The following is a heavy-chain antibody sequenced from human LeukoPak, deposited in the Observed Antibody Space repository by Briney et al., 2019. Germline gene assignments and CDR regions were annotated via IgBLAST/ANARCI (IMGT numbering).Heavy chain of an antibody. J-gene: IGHJ4*02. CDR1: GFTFSSYA. V-gene: IGHV3-23*01. CDR2: ISSSGGNT. Sequence: GGSLRLSCAASGFTFSSYAMSWVRQAPGKGLEWVSAISSSGGNTYYADSVKGRFTISRDNPKNTLYLQMNSLRAEDTAVYCAKGGSDYDDHGYSFDYWGQGALVTVSS. D-gene: IGHD1-26*01. CDR3: AKGGSDYDDHGYSFDY.